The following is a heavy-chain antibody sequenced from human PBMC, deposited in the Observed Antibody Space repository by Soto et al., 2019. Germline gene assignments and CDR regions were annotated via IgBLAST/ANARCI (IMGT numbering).Heavy chain of an antibody. CDR1: GFTFSTYG. CDR2: MSHDGSHK. D-gene: IGHD6-19*01. Sequence: VQLVESGGGLVQPGGSLGLSCTASGFTFSTYGMHWVRQAPGKGPEWVAVMSHDGSHKAFLDSVKGRFIIPRDNSKNTLYLQMNNLRADDTSVYFCAILPGIGWEHYYYGMDVWGQGTTVIVSS. J-gene: IGHJ6*02. CDR3: AILPGIGWEHYYYGMDV. V-gene: IGHV3-30*03.